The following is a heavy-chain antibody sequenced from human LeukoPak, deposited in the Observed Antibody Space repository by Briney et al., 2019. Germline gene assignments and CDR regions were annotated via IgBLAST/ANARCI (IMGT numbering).Heavy chain of an antibody. CDR3: ARTSYYYDSSGFTFDY. J-gene: IGHJ4*02. D-gene: IGHD3-22*01. CDR1: GGSFSGYY. Sequence: SETLSLTCTVYGGSFSGYYWSWIRQPPGKGLEWIGEINHSGSTNYNPSLKSRVTISVDTSKNQFSLKLSSVTAADTAVYYCARTSYYYDSSGFTFDYWGQGTLVTVSS. V-gene: IGHV4-34*01. CDR2: INHSGST.